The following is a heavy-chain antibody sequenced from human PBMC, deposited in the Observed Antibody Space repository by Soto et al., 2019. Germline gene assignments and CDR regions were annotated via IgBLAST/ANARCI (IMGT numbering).Heavy chain of an antibody. CDR1: GFTFSNYA. CDR2: ISAGRST. D-gene: IGHD4-17*01. J-gene: IGHJ6*04. CDR3: TKVRGDPV. V-gene: IGHV3-23*01. Sequence: EVQVLESGGDLVQPGGSLRLSCAACGFTFSNYAMNWVRQAPGKGPEWVSGISAGRSTYYADSVKGRFTISRDNSKSTLFLQMDSLRAEDTALYYCTKVRGDPVWGKGTTVTVSS.